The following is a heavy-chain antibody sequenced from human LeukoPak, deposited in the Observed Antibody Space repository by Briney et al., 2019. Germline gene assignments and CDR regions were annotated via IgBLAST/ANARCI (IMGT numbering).Heavy chain of an antibody. CDR1: GGSISSSSYY. CDR3: ARSARDAFDX. CDR2: IYYSGST. Sequence: SETLSLTCTVSGGSISSSSYYWGWIRQPPGKGLEWIGSIYYSGSTYYNPSLKSRVTISVDTSKNQFSLKLSSVTAADTAVYYCARSARDAFDXWGXGXMVT. V-gene: IGHV4-39*01. J-gene: IGHJ3*01.